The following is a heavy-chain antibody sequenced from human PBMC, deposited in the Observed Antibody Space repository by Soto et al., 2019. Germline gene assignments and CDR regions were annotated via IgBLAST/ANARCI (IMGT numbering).Heavy chain of an antibody. V-gene: IGHV2-26*01. CDR2: IFSNDEK. D-gene: IGHD5-18*01. CDR3: ARGTRGYSYGWVYYFDY. CDR1: GFSLSNARMG. J-gene: IGHJ4*02. Sequence: SGPTLVNPTETLTLTCTVSGFSLSNARMGVSWIRQPPGKALEWLAHIFSNDEKSYSTSLKSRLTISKDTSKSQVVLTMTNMDPVDTATYYCARGTRGYSYGWVYYFDYWGQGTLVTVSS.